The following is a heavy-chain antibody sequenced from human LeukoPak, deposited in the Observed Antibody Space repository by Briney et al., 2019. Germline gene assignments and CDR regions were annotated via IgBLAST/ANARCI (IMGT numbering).Heavy chain of an antibody. Sequence: GGSPRLSCAASGFTFSSYGMHWVRQAPGEGLEWVAVISYDGSNKYYADSVKGRFTISRDNSKNTVFLHMSGLRDDDTAVYYCVGGHDLEFEFWGQGTLVIVSS. D-gene: IGHD4-23*01. J-gene: IGHJ5*01. CDR2: ISYDGSNK. CDR1: GFTFSSYG. CDR3: VGGHDLEFEF. V-gene: IGHV3-30*03.